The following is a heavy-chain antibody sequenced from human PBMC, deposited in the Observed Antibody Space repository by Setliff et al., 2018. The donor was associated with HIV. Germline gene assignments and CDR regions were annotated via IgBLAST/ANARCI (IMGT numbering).Heavy chain of an antibody. Sequence: SVKVSCKASGYTFTSYGIAWVRQAPGPGLEWMGGIIPILGIANYAQKFQGRVTITADKSTSTAYMELSSLRSEDTAVYYCARDLILTREYYDILTGYHWNDAFDIWGQGTMVTVSS. J-gene: IGHJ3*02. V-gene: IGHV1-69*10. CDR2: IIPILGIA. D-gene: IGHD3-9*01. CDR1: GYTFTSYG. CDR3: ARDLILTREYYDILTGYHWNDAFDI.